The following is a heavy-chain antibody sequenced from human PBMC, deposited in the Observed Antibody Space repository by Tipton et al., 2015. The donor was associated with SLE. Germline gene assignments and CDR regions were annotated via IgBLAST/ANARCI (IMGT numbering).Heavy chain of an antibody. V-gene: IGHV3-48*04. Sequence: SLRLSCAASGLTFSSYSMNWVRQAPGKGLEWVSYISSSSSTIYYADSVKGRFTISRDNAKNSLYLQMNSLRAEDTAVYYCARDDVDDAFDIWGQGTMVTVSS. CDR2: ISSSSSTI. J-gene: IGHJ3*02. CDR1: GLTFSSYS. CDR3: ARDDVDDAFDI.